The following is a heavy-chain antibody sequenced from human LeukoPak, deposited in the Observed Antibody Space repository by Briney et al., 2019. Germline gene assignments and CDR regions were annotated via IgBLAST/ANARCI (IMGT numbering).Heavy chain of an antibody. CDR1: GGSISSSSYY. CDR2: IYYSGST. D-gene: IGHD3-10*01. Sequence: PSETLSLACTVSGGSISSSSYYWGWIRQPPGKGLEWIGSIYYSGSTYYNPSLKSRVTISVDTSKNQFSPKLNSVTAADTAVYYCARNVLLWFGEFPLWGQGTMVTVSS. J-gene: IGHJ3*01. V-gene: IGHV4-39*01. CDR3: ARNVLLWFGEFPL.